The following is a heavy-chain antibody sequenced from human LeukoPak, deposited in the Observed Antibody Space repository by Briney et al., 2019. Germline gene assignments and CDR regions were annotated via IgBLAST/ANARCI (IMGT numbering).Heavy chain of an antibody. D-gene: IGHD2-2*01. CDR3: AKVYHYCSSTSCYGD. CDR1: GFTFSSYA. J-gene: IGHJ4*02. V-gene: IGHV3-30*04. CDR2: ISYDGSNK. Sequence: PGGSLRLSCAASGFTFSSYAMHWVRQAPGKGLEWVAVISYDGSNKYYADSVKGRFTIPRDNSKNTLYLQMNSLRAEDTAVYYCAKVYHYCSSTSCYGDWGQGTLVTVSS.